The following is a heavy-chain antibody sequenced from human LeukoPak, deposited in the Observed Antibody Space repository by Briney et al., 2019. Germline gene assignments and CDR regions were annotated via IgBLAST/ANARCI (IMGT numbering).Heavy chain of an antibody. CDR1: GFTLSSTY. D-gene: IGHD2-8*02. CDR3: STAGVVDDYNDAFDI. V-gene: IGHV3-53*04. Sequence: PGGSLRLSCAASGFTLSSTYTSGVRAAPGRGVEWVSVIYSGGSTYYADSVKGRFTISRHNSKNTLYLQMNSLRPEDTAVYYCSTAGVVDDYNDAFDIWGQGTMVTVSS. CDR2: IYSGGST. J-gene: IGHJ3*02.